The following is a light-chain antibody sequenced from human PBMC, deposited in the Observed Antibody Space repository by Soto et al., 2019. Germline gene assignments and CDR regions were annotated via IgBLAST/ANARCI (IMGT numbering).Light chain of an antibody. CDR2: SAS. Sequence: DIQLTQSPSSLSASVGDRVTITFRVSQGISSYLNWYRQKPGKVPKLLIYSASNLQSGVPSRFSGSGSGTDFTLTISSLQPEDFAVYYCQQRSNWPPEITFGQGTRLEIK. CDR3: QQRSNWPPEIT. V-gene: IGKV1-27*01. J-gene: IGKJ5*01. CDR1: QGISSY.